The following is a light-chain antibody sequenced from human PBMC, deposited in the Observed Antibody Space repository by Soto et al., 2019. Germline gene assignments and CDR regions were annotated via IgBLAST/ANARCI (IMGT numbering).Light chain of an antibody. V-gene: IGKV1-5*03. CDR1: HSFNNW. CDR2: KAS. CDR3: QQYNSYSWT. Sequence: DIQMTQSPSTLSASVGDTVTITCRASHSFNNWLAWYQQKPGKAPKFLIYKASTLESGVPSRFSGSGSGTEFPLTISSLQSDDFATDYGQQYNSYSWTVGQGTKLEIK. J-gene: IGKJ1*01.